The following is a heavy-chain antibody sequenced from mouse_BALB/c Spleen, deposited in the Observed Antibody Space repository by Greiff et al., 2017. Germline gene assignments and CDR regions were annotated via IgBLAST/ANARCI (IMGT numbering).Heavy chain of an antibody. Sequence: EVKLQESGAELVKPGASVKLSCTASGFNIKDTYMHWVKQRPEQGLEWIGRIDPANGNTKYDPKFQGKATITADTSSNTAYLQLSSLTSEDTAVYYCAREGGYGNSAWFAYWGQGTLVTVSA. CDR1: GFNIKDTY. J-gene: IGHJ3*01. D-gene: IGHD2-1*01. CDR2: IDPANGNT. V-gene: IGHV14-3*02. CDR3: AREGGYGNSAWFAY.